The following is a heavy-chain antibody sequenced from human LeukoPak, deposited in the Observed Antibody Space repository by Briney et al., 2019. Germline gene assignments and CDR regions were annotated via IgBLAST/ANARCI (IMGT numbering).Heavy chain of an antibody. CDR3: AKARDFDFWCGYSNWFDP. CDR1: GFTFSTYA. D-gene: IGHD3-3*01. J-gene: IGHJ5*02. V-gene: IGHV3-23*01. Sequence: PGGPLRLSCAASGFTFSTYAMIWFPQAPGKGLEWVSAISGSGSSTYSADSLKGRIPISRDNSKNTLYLQMTGLRAEATALYYCAKARDFDFWCGYSNWFDPWGEGTLVTVSS. CDR2: ISGSGSST.